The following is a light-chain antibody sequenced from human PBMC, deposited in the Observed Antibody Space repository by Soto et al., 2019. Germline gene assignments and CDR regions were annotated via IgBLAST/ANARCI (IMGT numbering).Light chain of an antibody. CDR1: QTISRW. CDR3: QEYNNYWT. V-gene: IGKV1-5*01. Sequence: DIQMTQSPATLSSSVVDTVSITCRASQTISRWLDWYQQKPGKAPRLLIYTASTLESGVPSRFSASGSGTEFTLTISSLHTDDLATYYCQEYNNYWTFGQGTKVDI. CDR2: TAS. J-gene: IGKJ1*01.